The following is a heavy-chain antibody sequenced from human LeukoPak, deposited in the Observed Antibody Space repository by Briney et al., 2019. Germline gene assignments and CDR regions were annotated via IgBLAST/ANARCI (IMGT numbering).Heavy chain of an antibody. J-gene: IGHJ6*02. CDR3: ARVEDSSGYYLRYYYYGMDV. Sequence: ASVKVSCKASGYTFTSYAMHWVRQAPGQRLEWMGWINAGNGNTKYSQKFQGRVTITRDTSASTAYMELSSLRSEDTAVYYCARVEDSSGYYLRYYYYGMDVWGQGTTVTVSS. V-gene: IGHV1-3*01. D-gene: IGHD3-22*01. CDR1: GYTFTSYA. CDR2: INAGNGNT.